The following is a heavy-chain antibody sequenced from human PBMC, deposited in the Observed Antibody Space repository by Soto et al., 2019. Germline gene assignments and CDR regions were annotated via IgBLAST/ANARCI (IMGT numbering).Heavy chain of an antibody. CDR2: IYHSGST. Sequence: QVQLQESGPGLVRPSGTLSLTCAVSGGSISSSNWWSWVRQPPGKGLEWIGEIYHSGSTNYNPSLKRRFTISVDKSKNQFSLKLSSVTAADTAVYYCARGFGSSSWAYYYGMDVWGQGTTVTVSS. V-gene: IGHV4-4*02. CDR1: GGSISSSNW. CDR3: ARGFGSSSWAYYYGMDV. J-gene: IGHJ6*02. D-gene: IGHD6-13*01.